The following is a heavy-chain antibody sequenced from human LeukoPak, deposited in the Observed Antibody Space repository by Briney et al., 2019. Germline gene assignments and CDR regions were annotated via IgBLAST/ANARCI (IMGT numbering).Heavy chain of an antibody. J-gene: IGHJ4*02. Sequence: SGPTLVNPTQTLTLTCTFSGFSLSTRGVGVGWIRQPPGKALEWLALIYWDDDKRYSPSLKSRLTITKDTSKNQVVLTMTNMDPVDTATYYCARAYDILTGYSPFDYWGQGTLVTVSS. D-gene: IGHD3-9*01. CDR2: IYWDDDK. V-gene: IGHV2-5*02. CDR1: GFSLSTRGVG. CDR3: ARAYDILTGYSPFDY.